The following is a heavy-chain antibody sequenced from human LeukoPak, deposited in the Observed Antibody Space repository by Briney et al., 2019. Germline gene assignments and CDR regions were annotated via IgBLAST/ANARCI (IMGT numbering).Heavy chain of an antibody. D-gene: IGHD2-15*01. V-gene: IGHV4-34*01. J-gene: IGHJ4*02. Sequence: SETLSLTCVVYGGSFSGYYWSWIRQPPGKGLEWIGEINHSGSTNYNPSLKSRVTISVDTSKNQFSLKLSSVTAADTAVYYCARPDSRYCSGGSCSYYFDYWGQGTLVTVSS. CDR2: INHSGST. CDR1: GGSFSGYY. CDR3: ARPDSRYCSGGSCSYYFDY.